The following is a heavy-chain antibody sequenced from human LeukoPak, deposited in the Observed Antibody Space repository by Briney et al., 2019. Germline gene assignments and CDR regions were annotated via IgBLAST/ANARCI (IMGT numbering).Heavy chain of an antibody. J-gene: IGHJ4*02. V-gene: IGHV3-23*01. CDR1: GFTFGSYS. CDR3: AKFHIVVVNGYFDY. CDR2: IGGSGDTT. D-gene: IGHD2-21*01. Sequence: GGSLRLSCAASGFTFGSYSMSWVRQAPGRGLEWVSAIGGSGDTTYYADSVKGRFTISRDYSKNTLYLQMNSLRAEDTAVYYCAKFHIVVVNGYFDYWGQGTLVTVSS.